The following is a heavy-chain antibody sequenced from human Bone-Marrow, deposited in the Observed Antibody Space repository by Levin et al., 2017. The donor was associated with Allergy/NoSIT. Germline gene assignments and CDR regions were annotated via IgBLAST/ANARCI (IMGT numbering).Heavy chain of an antibody. Sequence: SQTLSLTCTVSGGSISDYYWSWIRQPPGKALEWIGCVYDSGDTHYNPSLKSRVTISLDTSKKQFSLKLTSVSAADTAVYYCASQWLAEFDYWGQGTVVTVSS. J-gene: IGHJ4*02. V-gene: IGHV4-59*01. D-gene: IGHD6-19*01. CDR3: ASQWLAEFDY. CDR2: VYDSGDT. CDR1: GGSISDYY.